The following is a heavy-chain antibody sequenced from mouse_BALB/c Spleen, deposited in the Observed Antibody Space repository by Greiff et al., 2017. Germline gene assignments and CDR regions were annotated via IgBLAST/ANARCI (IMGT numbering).Heavy chain of an antibody. D-gene: IGHD1-1*01. Sequence: VQLQQSGAELVRPGALVKLSCKASGFNIKDYYMHWVKQRPEQGLEWIGWIDPENGNTIYDPKFQGKASITADTSSNTAYLQLSSLTSEDTAVYYCASYGHYFDYWGQGTTLTVSS. CDR2: IDPENGNT. V-gene: IGHV14-1*02. J-gene: IGHJ2*01. CDR1: GFNIKDYY. CDR3: ASYGHYFDY.